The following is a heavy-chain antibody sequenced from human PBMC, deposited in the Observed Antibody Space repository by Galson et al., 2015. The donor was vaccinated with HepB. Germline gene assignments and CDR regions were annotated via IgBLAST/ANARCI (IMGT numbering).Heavy chain of an antibody. J-gene: IGHJ4*02. V-gene: IGHV3-7*03. D-gene: IGHD5-12*01. CDR2: IRYNGRET. CDR1: GFTFGSYW. Sequence: SLRLSCAASGFTFGSYWMNWVRRAPGKGLEWVANIRYNGRETWYVDSVKGRFTISRDNTKNSLYLQMNSLRDEDTAVYYCARSPEWKRFFDYWGQGTLVTVSS. CDR3: ARSPEWKRFFDY.